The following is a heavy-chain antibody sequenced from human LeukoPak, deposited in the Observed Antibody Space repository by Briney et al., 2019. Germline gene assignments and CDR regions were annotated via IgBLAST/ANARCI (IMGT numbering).Heavy chain of an antibody. Sequence: ASVKVSCKVSGYTLTELSMHWVRQAPGKGLEWMGGFDPEDGETIYAQKFQGRVTMTEDTSTDTAYMELSRLRSEDTAVYYCATDVAYYDSSGYYGVFDYWGQGTLVTVSS. D-gene: IGHD3-22*01. CDR1: GYTLTELS. J-gene: IGHJ4*02. CDR3: ATDVAYYDSSGYYGVFDY. V-gene: IGHV1-24*01. CDR2: FDPEDGET.